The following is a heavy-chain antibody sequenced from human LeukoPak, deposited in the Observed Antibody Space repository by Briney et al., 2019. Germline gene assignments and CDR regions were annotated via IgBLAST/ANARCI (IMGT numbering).Heavy chain of an antibody. Sequence: SETLSLTCTVSGASISTNDYYWVWIRQPPGKGLELIANIHYSGSTYYNPSLKSRVTISIDTSENQFSLKLSSVTAADTAIYYCARYIVATINYFDYWGRGTLVTVSS. V-gene: IGHV4-39*01. CDR1: GASISTNDYY. CDR3: ARYIVATINYFDY. J-gene: IGHJ4*02. CDR2: IHYSGST. D-gene: IGHD5-12*01.